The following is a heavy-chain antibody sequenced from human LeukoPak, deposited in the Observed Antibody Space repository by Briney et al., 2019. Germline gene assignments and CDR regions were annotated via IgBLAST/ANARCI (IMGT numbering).Heavy chain of an antibody. V-gene: IGHV3-23*01. D-gene: IGHD6-6*01. J-gene: IGHJ4*02. CDR2: INSNGDEI. CDR3: ANWIGSSSRDY. Sequence: GGSLRLSCAASGFTFSTYAMTWGRQAPGRGLEGVSGINSNGDEIYYADSVRGRFTISRDNYNNALYLQMDSLRAEDAAVYYCANWIGSSSRDYWGQGTLVTVSS. CDR1: GFTFSTYA.